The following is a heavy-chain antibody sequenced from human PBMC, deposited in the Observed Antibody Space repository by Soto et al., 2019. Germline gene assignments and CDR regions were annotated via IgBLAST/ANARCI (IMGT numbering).Heavy chain of an antibody. CDR2: IFNSGSA. CDR3: ARGYSGYDYNFDY. CDR1: GVVTVSGSYY. D-gene: IGHD5-12*01. J-gene: IGHJ4*02. V-gene: IGHV4-31*03. Sequence: SETLSLTCSVSGVVTVSGSYYWSWIRQRPGKGLECLGYIFNSGSAYYNPSLRSRVTISIDTSKDEFSLTLSSVTAADTAVYFCARGYSGYDYNFDYWGQGISVTVSS.